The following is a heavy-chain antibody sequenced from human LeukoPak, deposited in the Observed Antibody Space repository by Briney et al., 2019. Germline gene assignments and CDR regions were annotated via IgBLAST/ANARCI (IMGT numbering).Heavy chain of an antibody. CDR1: GGAISDYY. V-gene: IGHV4-59*01. D-gene: IGHD2-8*02. CDR2: IYYTGNT. J-gene: IGHJ5*02. CDR3: TRDKWTGGGLSQFDP. Sequence: SETLSLTCTVSGGAISDYYWSWIRQPPGKGLEWIAYIYYTGNTKVNPSLKSRVTVSVDTSKNQFSLEVTSVTAADTAVYYCTRDKWTGGGLSQFDPWGQGTLVTVSS.